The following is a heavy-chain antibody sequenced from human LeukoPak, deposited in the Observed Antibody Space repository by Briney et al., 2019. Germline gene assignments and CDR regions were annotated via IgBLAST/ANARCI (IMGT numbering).Heavy chain of an antibody. CDR3: ARDRGMVRGVRFYYHYGMDV. V-gene: IGHV3-33*01. D-gene: IGHD3-10*01. CDR2: IWYDGSNK. J-gene: IGHJ6*04. CDR1: GFTFSSYG. Sequence: GGSLRLSCAASGFTFSSYGMHWVRQAPGKGLEWVAVIWYDGSNKYYADSVKGRFTISRDNSKNTLYLQMNSLRAEDTAVYYCARDRGMVRGVRFYYHYGMDVWGKGTTVTVSS.